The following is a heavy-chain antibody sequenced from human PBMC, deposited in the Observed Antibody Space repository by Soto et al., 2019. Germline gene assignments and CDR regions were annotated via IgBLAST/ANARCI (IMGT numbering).Heavy chain of an antibody. J-gene: IGHJ4*02. CDR3: AKGGVYDFWSGYFGY. V-gene: IGHV3-23*01. D-gene: IGHD3-3*01. Sequence: PGGSLRLSCAASGFTFSSYAMSRVRQAPGKGLKWVSAISGSGGSTYYADSVKGRFTISRDNSKNTLYLQMNSLRAEDTAVYYCAKGGVYDFWSGYFGYWGQGTLVTVSS. CDR2: ISGSGGST. CDR1: GFTFSSYA.